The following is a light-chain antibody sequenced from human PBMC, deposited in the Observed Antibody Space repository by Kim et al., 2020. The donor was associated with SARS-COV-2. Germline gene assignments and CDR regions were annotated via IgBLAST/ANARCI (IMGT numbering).Light chain of an antibody. J-gene: IGKJ1*01. Sequence: SPGERATHSCRASQSVSSYLAWYQQKPGQAPRLLIYDASNRATGIPARFSGSGSGTDFTLTISSLEPEDFAVYYCQQRSNWPTWTFGQGTKVDIK. CDR3: QQRSNWPTWT. CDR2: DAS. V-gene: IGKV3-11*01. CDR1: QSVSSY.